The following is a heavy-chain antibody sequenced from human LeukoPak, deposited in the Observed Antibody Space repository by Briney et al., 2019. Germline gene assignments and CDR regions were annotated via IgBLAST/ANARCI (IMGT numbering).Heavy chain of an antibody. D-gene: IGHD4-17*01. Sequence: GGSPRLSCAASGFTFSSYSMNWVRQAPGKGLEWISSITSSNNYIYYADSVKGRFTISRDNAQNSLFLQMNSLRAEDTAVYYCARNDYGDYRELYYFDYWGQGTLVTVSS. CDR3: ARNDYGDYRELYYFDY. CDR2: ITSSNNYI. CDR1: GFTFSSYS. V-gene: IGHV3-21*01. J-gene: IGHJ4*02.